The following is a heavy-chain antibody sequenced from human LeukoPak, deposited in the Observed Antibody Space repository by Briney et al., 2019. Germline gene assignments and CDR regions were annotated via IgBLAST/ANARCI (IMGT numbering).Heavy chain of an antibody. CDR1: GGSISSSSYY. V-gene: IGHV4-39*01. Sequence: SETLSLTCTVSGGSISSSSYYWGWNRQPPGKGLEWIGSIYYSGSTYYNPSLKSRVTISVDTSKNQFSLKLSSVTAADTAVYYCARHAVCSSTSCYGVQLWLPPHFDYWGQGTLVTVSS. CDR2: IYYSGST. J-gene: IGHJ4*02. D-gene: IGHD2-2*01. CDR3: ARHAVCSSTSCYGVQLWLPPHFDY.